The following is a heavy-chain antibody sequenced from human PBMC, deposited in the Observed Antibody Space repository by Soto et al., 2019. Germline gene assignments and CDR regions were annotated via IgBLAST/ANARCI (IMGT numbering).Heavy chain of an antibody. CDR3: AKYGRYISGVGGF. D-gene: IGHD6-19*01. CDR2: ISGSGGST. CDR1: GFTFSSYD. J-gene: IGHJ4*02. Sequence: EVQLLESGGGLVQPGGSLRLSCAASGFTFSSYDMSWVRQAPGKGLEWVSAISGSGGSTYYADSVKGRFTISRDNSKNTLYLQMNSLRAEDTAVYYGAKYGRYISGVGGFWCQGTMVTVSS. V-gene: IGHV3-23*01.